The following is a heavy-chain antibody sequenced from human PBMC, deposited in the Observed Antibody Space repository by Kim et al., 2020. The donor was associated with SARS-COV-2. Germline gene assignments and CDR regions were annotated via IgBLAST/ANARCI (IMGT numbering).Heavy chain of an antibody. Sequence: GGSLRLSCAASGFTFSSYDMHWVRQAPGKGLEWVSAIGTAGDTYYPGSVKGRFTISRENAKNSLYLQMNSLRAGDTAVYYCARGASVLGYDILTGYHTGGYYGMDVWGQGTTVTVSS. CDR2: IGTAGDT. CDR1: GFTFSSYD. CDR3: ARGASVLGYDILTGYHTGGYYGMDV. J-gene: IGHJ6*02. D-gene: IGHD3-9*01. V-gene: IGHV3-13*01.